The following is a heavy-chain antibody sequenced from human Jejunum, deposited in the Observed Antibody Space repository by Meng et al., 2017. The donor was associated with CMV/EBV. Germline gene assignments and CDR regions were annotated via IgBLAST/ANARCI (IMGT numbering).Heavy chain of an antibody. D-gene: IGHD2-21*01. J-gene: IGHJ4*02. V-gene: IGHV1-2*02. CDR3: SRGGGGDGTYLLDY. CDR1: GYAFTGYY. CDR2: INPSSGAI. Sequence: QVLLLQSGAEVKKPGASVKVSCKASGYAFTGYYIHWLRQAPGQGLEWMGWINPSSGAIFYAQKFQDRVTMSRETSITTVYMDLSSLRSDDTAVYFCSRGGGGDGTYLLDYWGQGTLVTVSS.